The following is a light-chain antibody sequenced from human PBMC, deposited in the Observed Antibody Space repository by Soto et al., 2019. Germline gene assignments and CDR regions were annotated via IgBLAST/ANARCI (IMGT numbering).Light chain of an antibody. J-gene: IGLJ2*01. CDR3: CSYAGHSNVL. V-gene: IGLV2-23*01. CDR1: SSDVGSYNL. Sequence: QSALTQPASVSGSPGQSITISCTGTSSDVGSYNLVSWYQQHPGKAPELMIYEGSKRPSGVSNRFSGSKSGNTASLTISGLQTEDEADFYCCSYAGHSNVLFGGGTKLTVL. CDR2: EGS.